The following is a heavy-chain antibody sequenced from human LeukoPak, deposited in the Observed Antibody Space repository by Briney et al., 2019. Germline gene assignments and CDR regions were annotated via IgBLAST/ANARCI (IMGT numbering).Heavy chain of an antibody. D-gene: IGHD3-10*01. CDR1: GYTFTSYG. V-gene: IGHV1-18*01. Sequence: VASVKVSCKASGYTFTSYGISWVRQAPGQGLEWMGWISAYDGNTNYAQKLQGRVTMTEDTSTDTAYMELSSLRSEDTAVYYCANRPSSGESFDYWGQGTLVTVSS. CDR2: ISAYDGNT. CDR3: ANRPSSGESFDY. J-gene: IGHJ4*02.